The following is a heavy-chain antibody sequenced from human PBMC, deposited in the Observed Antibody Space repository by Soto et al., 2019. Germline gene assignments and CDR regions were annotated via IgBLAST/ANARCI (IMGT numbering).Heavy chain of an antibody. J-gene: IGHJ6*02. CDR3: ARGEITLLGGMDV. D-gene: IGHD3-10*01. CDR2: INHSGNS. CDR1: GGSFRGYY. Sequence: SETLSLTCTVSGGSFRGYYWGWVRQPPGKGLEWIGEINHSGNSNYHPSLKSRVTISVATSKNQFSLTVNSVTPADTAVYYCARGEITLLGGMDVWGQGTTVPVS. V-gene: IGHV4-34*01.